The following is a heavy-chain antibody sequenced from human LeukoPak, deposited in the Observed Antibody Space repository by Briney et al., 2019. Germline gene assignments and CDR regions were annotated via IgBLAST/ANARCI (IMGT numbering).Heavy chain of an antibody. J-gene: IGHJ3*02. Sequence: SETLSLTCTVSGGSISSGGYCWSWIRQHPGKGLEWIGYIYYSGSTYYNPSLKSRVTISVDTSKNQFSLKLSSVTAADTAVYYCAREAPRDAFDIWGQGTMVTVSS. CDR2: IYYSGST. CDR1: GGSISSGGYC. CDR3: AREAPRDAFDI. V-gene: IGHV4-31*03.